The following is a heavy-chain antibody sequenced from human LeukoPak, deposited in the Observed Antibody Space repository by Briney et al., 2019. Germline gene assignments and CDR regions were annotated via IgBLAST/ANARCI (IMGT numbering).Heavy chain of an antibody. V-gene: IGHV3-11*04. Sequence: PGGSLRLSCAASGFTFSDYYMFWIRQAPGKGLEWVSYISSSGSTKYYADSVKGRFTISRDNAKNSLYLQMNSLRAEDTAVYYCARDQRSSYSQPSYIDYWGQGTLVTVSS. D-gene: IGHD1-26*01. CDR2: ISSSGSTK. J-gene: IGHJ4*02. CDR3: ARDQRSSYSQPSYIDY. CDR1: GFTFSDYY.